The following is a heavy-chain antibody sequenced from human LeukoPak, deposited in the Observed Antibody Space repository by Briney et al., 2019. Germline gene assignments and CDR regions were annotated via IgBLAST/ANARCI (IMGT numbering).Heavy chain of an antibody. CDR3: ARGRFGELSVATFDI. CDR2: IWNDGSNK. CDR1: GFTFSTYG. V-gene: IGHV3-33*01. D-gene: IGHD3-10*01. J-gene: IGHJ3*02. Sequence: PGRSLRLSCAASGFTFSTYGMHWVSQAPGKGLEWVAVIWNDGSNKYYGDSVKGRFTISRDNSKNTLYLQMNSLRAEDTAVYYCARGRFGELSVATFDIWGQGTMVTVSS.